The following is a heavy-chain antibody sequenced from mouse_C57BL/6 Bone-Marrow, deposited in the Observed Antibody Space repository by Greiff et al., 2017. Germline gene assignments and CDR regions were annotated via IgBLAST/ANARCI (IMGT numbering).Heavy chain of an antibody. CDR2: IYPGSGST. D-gene: IGHD1-1*01. J-gene: IGHJ2*01. CDR1: GYTFTSYW. CDR3: ARGRDLLLLDY. V-gene: IGHV1-55*01. Sequence: QVQLQQPGAELVKPGASVKMSCKASGYTFTSYWITWVKQRPGQGLEWIGDIYPGSGSTNYNEKFKSKATLTVDTSSRTTYMQLRRLPSKDSAVYYCARGRDLLLLDYVGLGTPLTVSS.